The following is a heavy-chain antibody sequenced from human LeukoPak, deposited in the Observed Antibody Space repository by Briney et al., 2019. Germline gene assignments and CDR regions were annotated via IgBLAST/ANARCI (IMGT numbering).Heavy chain of an antibody. V-gene: IGHV4-39*01. J-gene: IGHJ6*03. CDR2: IYYSGST. CDR3: ARHKDYYYSYMDV. CDR1: GDSLSTSSYY. Sequence: SETLSLTCSVSGDSLSTSSYYWGWVRQPPGKGLEWLGTIYYSGSTYYNPSLTSRVTISVDTSKNQFSLKLSSVTAADTAVYYCARHKDYYYSYMDVWGKGTTVTVSS.